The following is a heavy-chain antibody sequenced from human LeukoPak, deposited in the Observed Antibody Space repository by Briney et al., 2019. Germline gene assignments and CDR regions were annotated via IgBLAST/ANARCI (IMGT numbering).Heavy chain of an antibody. J-gene: IGHJ4*02. Sequence: PGGSLRLSCAASGFTFSDHYMSWVRQAPGRGLERLSSISSSGTTMYYADSVKGRFTISRDNTKNSMFLQMNSLRVEDTAVYYCARDLSAEAGKDRTDYWGQGTLVTVSS. V-gene: IGHV3-11*04. CDR3: ARDLSAEAGKDRTDY. D-gene: IGHD6-19*01. CDR1: GFTFSDHY. CDR2: ISSSGTTM.